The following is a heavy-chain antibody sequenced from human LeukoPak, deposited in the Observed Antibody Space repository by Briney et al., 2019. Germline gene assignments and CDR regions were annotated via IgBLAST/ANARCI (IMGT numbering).Heavy chain of an antibody. CDR3: AREIADSSSHLHDAFDI. J-gene: IGHJ3*02. Sequence: PSETLSLTCTVSGGSISSGSYYWSCIPQPAGKGLECIGRIYTSGSTNYNPSLKSRVTISVDTSKNQFSLKLSSVTAADTAVYYCAREIADSSSHLHDAFDIWGQGTMVTVSS. V-gene: IGHV4-61*02. CDR1: GGSISSGSYY. CDR2: IYTSGST. D-gene: IGHD6-13*01.